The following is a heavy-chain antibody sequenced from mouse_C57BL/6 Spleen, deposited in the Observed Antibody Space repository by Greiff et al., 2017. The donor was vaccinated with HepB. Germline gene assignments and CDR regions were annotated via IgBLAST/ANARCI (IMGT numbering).Heavy chain of an antibody. Sequence: DVHLVESGGGLVQPGGSLSLSCAASGFTFTDYYMSWVRQPPGKALEWLGFIRNKANGYTTEYSASVKGRFTISRDNSQSILYLQMNALRAEDSATYYCARYEGDFDYWGQGTTLTVSS. CDR3: ARYEGDFDY. V-gene: IGHV7-3*01. CDR1: GFTFTDYY. CDR2: IRNKANGYTT. J-gene: IGHJ2*01.